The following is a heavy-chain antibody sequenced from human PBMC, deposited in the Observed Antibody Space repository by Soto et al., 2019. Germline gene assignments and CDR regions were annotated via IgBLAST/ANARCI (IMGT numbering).Heavy chain of an antibody. V-gene: IGHV3-30*18. Sequence: QVPLVESGGGVVQPGRSLRLSCAASGFTFSSYVMHWVRQAPGKGLEWVAVISHDGSNKYFADSVKARFTISRDNSQNTLYLKMNRLRAEDTAVYYCAKHLRAVAGYLHGMDVWGQGTTVTVSS. D-gene: IGHD6-19*01. CDR2: ISHDGSNK. J-gene: IGHJ6*02. CDR1: GFTFSSYV. CDR3: AKHLRAVAGYLHGMDV.